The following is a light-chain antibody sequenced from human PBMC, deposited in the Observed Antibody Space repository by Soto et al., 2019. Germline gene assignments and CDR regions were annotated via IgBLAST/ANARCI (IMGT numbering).Light chain of an antibody. CDR3: CSYAGSSTYV. J-gene: IGLJ1*01. CDR1: ISDVGVHNY. V-gene: IGLV2-23*01. Sequence: HSVLTQPRSVSGSPGQSVTISCTLTISDVGVHNYVSWYQQHPGKAPKLMIYEGSKRPSGVSNRFSGSKSGNTASLTISGLQAEDEADYYCCSYAGSSTYVLGTGTKVNV. CDR2: EGS.